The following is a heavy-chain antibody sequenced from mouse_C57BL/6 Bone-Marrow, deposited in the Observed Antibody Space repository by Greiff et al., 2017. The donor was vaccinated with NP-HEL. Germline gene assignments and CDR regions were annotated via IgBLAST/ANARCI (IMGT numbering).Heavy chain of an antibody. CDR1: GFTFSDYY. D-gene: IGHD3-3*01. Sequence: EVKLVESGGGLVQPGGSLKLSCAASGFTFSDYYMYWVRQTPEKRLEWVAYISNGGGSTYYPDTVQGRFTISRDNAKNTLYLQMSRLKSEDTAMYYCARRGGTGTPMDYWGQGTSVTVSS. V-gene: IGHV5-12*01. CDR3: ARRGGTGTPMDY. CDR2: ISNGGGST. J-gene: IGHJ4*01.